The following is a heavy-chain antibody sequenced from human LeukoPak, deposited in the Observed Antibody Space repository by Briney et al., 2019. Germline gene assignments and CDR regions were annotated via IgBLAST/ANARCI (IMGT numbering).Heavy chain of an antibody. J-gene: IGHJ3*02. CDR1: GGSISSGDYY. D-gene: IGHD6-19*01. CDR2: IYYSGST. CDR3: ARGDSGWHTPAIDI. V-gene: IGHV4-30-4*01. Sequence: SETLSLTCTVSGGSISSGDYYWSWIRQPPGKGLEWIGYIYYSGSTYYNPSLKSRVTISVDTSKNQFSLKVTSVTAADTAVYYCARGDSGWHTPAIDIWGQGTMVTVSS.